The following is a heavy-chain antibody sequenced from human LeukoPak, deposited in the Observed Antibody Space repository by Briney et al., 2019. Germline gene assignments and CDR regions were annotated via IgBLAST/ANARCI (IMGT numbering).Heavy chain of an antibody. CDR2: ISWDGGST. J-gene: IGHJ6*04. V-gene: IGHV3-43D*04. CDR1: GFTFDDYA. CDR3: AKAASPKSRRYGMDV. Sequence: GGSLRLSCAASGFTFDDYAMHWVRQAPGKGVECVSLISWDGGSTYYADSVKGRFTISRDNSKNSLYLQMNSLRAEDTALYYCAKAASPKSRRYGMDVWGKGTTVTVSS.